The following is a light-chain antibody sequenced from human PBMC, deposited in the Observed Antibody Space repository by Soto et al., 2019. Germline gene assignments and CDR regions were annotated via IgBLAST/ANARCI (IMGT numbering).Light chain of an antibody. CDR1: SSDVGGYNF. J-gene: IGLJ3*02. CDR2: DVS. V-gene: IGLV2-11*01. CDR3: CSYAGSYTLWV. Sequence: QSVLTQPRSVSGSPGQSVAISCTGTSSDVGGYNFVSWYQQHPGKAPKLIIYDVSKRPSGVPDRFSGSKSGNTASLTLSGLQADDEADYYCCSYAGSYTLWVFGGGTQLTVL.